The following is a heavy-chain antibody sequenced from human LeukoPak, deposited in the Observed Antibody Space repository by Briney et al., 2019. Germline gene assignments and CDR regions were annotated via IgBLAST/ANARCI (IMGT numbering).Heavy chain of an antibody. Sequence: ASVTVSCKASGYSFTDYYLHWVRLAPGQGLEWMGLINPNSGGTNYAQKFQGRVTMTRDTSISTAYIELNRLRSDDTAVYYCARGGQDIVAVPAAINWFDPWGQGTLVTVSS. D-gene: IGHD2-2*01. CDR3: ARGGQDIVAVPAAINWFDP. CDR1: GYSFTDYY. V-gene: IGHV1-2*02. J-gene: IGHJ5*02. CDR2: INPNSGGT.